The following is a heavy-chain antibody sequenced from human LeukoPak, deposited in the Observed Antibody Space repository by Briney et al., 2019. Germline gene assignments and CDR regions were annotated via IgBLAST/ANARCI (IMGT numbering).Heavy chain of an antibody. J-gene: IGHJ4*02. CDR1: GGSFNGYH. V-gene: IGHV4-34*01. CDR3: ARGPHQHWPLGQF. CDR2: INDSGSP. Sequence: SETLSLTCEVNGGSFNGYHRTWIRQSPGKGLEWIGEINDSGSPIYSPSLRSRLTISVDTSKNQFSVTLTSVTVADTAVYYCARGPHQHWPLGQFWGQGSLVTVSS. D-gene: IGHD2-2*01.